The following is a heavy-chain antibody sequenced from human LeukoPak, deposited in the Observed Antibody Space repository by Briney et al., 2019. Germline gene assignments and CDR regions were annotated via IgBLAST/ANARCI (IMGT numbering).Heavy chain of an antibody. CDR2: ISYDGSNK. J-gene: IGHJ4*02. CDR1: GFTFSSYG. Sequence: GGSLRLSCAASGFTFSSYGMHWVRQAPGKGLEWVAVISYDGSNKYYADSVKGRFTISRDNSKNTLYLQMNSLRAEDTAVYYCARDPHGDYYLDYWGQGTLVTVSS. D-gene: IGHD4-17*01. CDR3: ARDPHGDYYLDY. V-gene: IGHV3-30*19.